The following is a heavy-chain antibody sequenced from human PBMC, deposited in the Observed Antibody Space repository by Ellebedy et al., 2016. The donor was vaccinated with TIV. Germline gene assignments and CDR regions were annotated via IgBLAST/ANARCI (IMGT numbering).Heavy chain of an antibody. D-gene: IGHD3-10*01. Sequence: MPSETLSLTCTVSGGSIGAYYWSWIRQPPGKGLEWIGSVYYSGSTNYSPSLKSRVTISVDTSKNQFSLKLSSVTAADTAVYYCARDTTDYYYGSGSYYKWFDPWGQGTLVTVSS. CDR2: VYYSGST. J-gene: IGHJ5*02. CDR3: ARDTTDYYYGSGSYYKWFDP. CDR1: GGSIGAYY. V-gene: IGHV4-59*01.